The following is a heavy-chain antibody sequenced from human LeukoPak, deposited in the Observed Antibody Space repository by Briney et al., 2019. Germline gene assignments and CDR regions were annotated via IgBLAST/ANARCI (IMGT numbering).Heavy chain of an antibody. Sequence: GASVTVSCKASGYTFTGYYMHWVRQAPGQGLEWMGWINPNSGGTNYAQKFQGRVTMTRDTSISTAYMELSRLRSDDTAVYYCARDLDVDCGGDCYFDYWGQGTLVTVSS. CDR2: INPNSGGT. J-gene: IGHJ4*02. CDR3: ARDLDVDCGGDCYFDY. D-gene: IGHD2-21*02. V-gene: IGHV1-2*02. CDR1: GYTFTGYY.